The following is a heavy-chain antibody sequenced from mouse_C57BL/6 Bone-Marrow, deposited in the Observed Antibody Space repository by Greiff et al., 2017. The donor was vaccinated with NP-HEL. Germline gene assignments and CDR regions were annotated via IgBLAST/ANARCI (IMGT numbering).Heavy chain of an antibody. CDR1: GFTFSDYY. J-gene: IGHJ1*03. Sequence: DVMLVESEGGLVQPGSSMKLSCTASGFTFSDYYMAWVRQVPEKGLEWVAHINYDGSSTYYLDSLKSRFIISRDNAKNILYLQMSRLKSDDTATYYCARDPIYGGYWYFDVWGTGTTVTVSS. V-gene: IGHV5-16*01. CDR3: ARDPIYGGYWYFDV. CDR2: INYDGSST. D-gene: IGHD1-1*02.